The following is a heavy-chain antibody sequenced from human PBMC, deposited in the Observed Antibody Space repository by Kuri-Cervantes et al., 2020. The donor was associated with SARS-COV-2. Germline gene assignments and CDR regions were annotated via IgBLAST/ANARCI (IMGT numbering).Heavy chain of an antibody. CDR1: GFTFSSYG. D-gene: IGHD3-10*01. J-gene: IGHJ4*02. CDR3: TTGPIFRFAELFRDKHRLDY. CDR2: IRYDGSNK. Sequence: GESLKISCAASGFTFSSYGMHWVRQAPGKGLEWVAFIRYDGSNKYYADSVKGRFTISRDNSKNTLYLQMNSLKTEDTAVYYCTTGPIFRFAELFRDKHRLDYWGQGTLVTVSS. V-gene: IGHV3-30*02.